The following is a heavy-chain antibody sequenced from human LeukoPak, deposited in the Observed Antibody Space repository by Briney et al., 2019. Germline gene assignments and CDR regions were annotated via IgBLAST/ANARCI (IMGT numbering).Heavy chain of an antibody. CDR1: GFTFSSYW. D-gene: IGHD4-17*01. Sequence: GGSLRLSCAASGFTFSSYWMHWVRQAPGKGLMWVSHINSDGSITRYADSVKGRFTISRDNAKNALYLQMNSLRAEDTAVYYCALQRYGDYSNMDVWGRGTTVTVSS. V-gene: IGHV3-74*01. CDR3: ALQRYGDYSNMDV. J-gene: IGHJ6*02. CDR2: INSDGSIT.